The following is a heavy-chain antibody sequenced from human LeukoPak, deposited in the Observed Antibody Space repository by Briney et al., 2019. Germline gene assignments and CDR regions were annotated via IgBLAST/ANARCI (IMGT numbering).Heavy chain of an antibody. CDR3: ARVPGDYYDSSGYYPWYYYYYMDV. J-gene: IGHJ6*03. D-gene: IGHD3-22*01. V-gene: IGHV1-18*01. CDR2: ISAYNGNT. CDR1: GYTFTSYG. Sequence: ASEMLSCKASGYTFTSYGISWVRQAPGQGLEWMGWISAYNGNTNYAQKLQGRVTMTTDTSTSTAYMELRSLRSDDTAVYYCARVPGDYYDSSGYYPWYYYYYMDVWGQGTMVTVSS.